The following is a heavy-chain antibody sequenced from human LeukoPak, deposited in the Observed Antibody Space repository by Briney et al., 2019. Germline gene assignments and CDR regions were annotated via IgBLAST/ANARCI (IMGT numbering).Heavy chain of an antibody. V-gene: IGHV4-34*01. CDR1: GGSFSGYY. D-gene: IGHD3-10*01. J-gene: IGHJ4*02. Sequence: SETLSLTCAVYGGSFSGYYWSWIRQPPGKGLEWIGEINHSGSTNYNPSLKSRVTISVDTSKNQFSLKLSSVTAADTAVYYCARVSDYGSGGFDHWGQGTLVTVSS. CDR2: INHSGST. CDR3: ARVSDYGSGGFDH.